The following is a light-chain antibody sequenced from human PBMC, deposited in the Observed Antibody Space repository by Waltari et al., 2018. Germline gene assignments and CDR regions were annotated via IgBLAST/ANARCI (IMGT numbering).Light chain of an antibody. V-gene: IGLV1-47*01. CDR2: KND. Sequence: QPALTQPPSASGTPGQGVTISCSGSNSNIGRNYVHGYQQVSGAAPKLLILKNDQRPSGVPDRFSGNRSGASASLAISGLRSEDEADYYCAVWDDDVNSWVFGGGTKLTVL. CDR3: AVWDDDVNSWV. CDR1: NSNIGRNY. J-gene: IGLJ3*02.